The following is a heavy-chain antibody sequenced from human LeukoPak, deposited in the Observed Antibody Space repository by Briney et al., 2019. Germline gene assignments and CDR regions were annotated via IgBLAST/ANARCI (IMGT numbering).Heavy chain of an antibody. J-gene: IGHJ6*03. Sequence: GGSLRLSCAASGFTFSSYEMNWVRQAPGKGLEWVSYISSSGSTIYYADSVKGRFTISRDNAKNSLYLQMNSLRAEDTAVYYCARTYQQLVYPYYYYYMDVWGKGTTVTISS. CDR2: ISSSGSTI. CDR3: ARTYQQLVYPYYYYYMDV. V-gene: IGHV3-48*03. CDR1: GFTFSSYE. D-gene: IGHD6-13*01.